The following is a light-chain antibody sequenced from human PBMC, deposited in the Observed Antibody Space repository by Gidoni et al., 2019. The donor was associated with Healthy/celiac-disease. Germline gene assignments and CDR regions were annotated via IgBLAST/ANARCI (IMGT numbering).Light chain of an antibody. Sequence: DIVLPQSPGTLSLSPGARATFTCRASQIVTSSYLAWYQQKPGQAPRLLISGASSRATVIPDRFSGSGSGTDFTLTISRLEPEAFAVYYCQQYGSSPLTFGGGTKVEIK. J-gene: IGKJ4*01. CDR3: QQYGSSPLT. CDR1: QIVTSSY. CDR2: GAS. V-gene: IGKV3-20*01.